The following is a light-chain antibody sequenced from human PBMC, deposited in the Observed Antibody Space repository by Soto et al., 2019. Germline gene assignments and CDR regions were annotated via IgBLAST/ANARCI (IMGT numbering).Light chain of an antibody. V-gene: IGKV3-15*01. J-gene: IGKJ1*01. CDR1: QSVSSN. CDR3: QQYNNGGT. Sequence: EIVMTQSPATLSVSPGERATLSCRASQSVSSNLAWYQQKPGQATRLLIYGASTRATGIPARFSGSGSGTEFTLTISSLKSEDFAVYYCQQYNNGGTFGQGTKVEIK. CDR2: GAS.